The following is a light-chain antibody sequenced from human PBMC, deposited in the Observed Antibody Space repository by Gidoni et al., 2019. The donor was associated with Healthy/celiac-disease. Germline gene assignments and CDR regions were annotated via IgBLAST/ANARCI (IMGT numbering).Light chain of an antibody. CDR3: QQRSNWPPLT. V-gene: IGKV3-11*01. CDR2: DAS. Sequence: EIVLTQPPATLSLSPGERATLSCRASQSVSSYLAWYQQKPGQAPRLLIYDASNRATGIPARFSGSGSGTDFTLTISSLETEDFAVYYCQQRSNWPPLTLGGGTKVEIK. J-gene: IGKJ4*01. CDR1: QSVSSY.